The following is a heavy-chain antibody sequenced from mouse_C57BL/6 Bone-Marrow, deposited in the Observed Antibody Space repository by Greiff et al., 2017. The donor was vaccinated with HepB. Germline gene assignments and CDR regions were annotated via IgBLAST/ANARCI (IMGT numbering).Heavy chain of an antibody. CDR2: SRNKANDYTT. CDR1: GFTFSDFY. V-gene: IGHV7-1*01. Sequence: EVQVVESGGGLVQSGRSLRLSCATSGFTFSDFYMEWVRQAPGKGLEWIAASRNKANDYTTEYSASVKGRFIVSRDTSQSILYLQMNALRAEDTAIYYCARDAELRYPFAYWGQGTLVTVSA. J-gene: IGHJ3*01. D-gene: IGHD1-1*01. CDR3: ARDAELRYPFAY.